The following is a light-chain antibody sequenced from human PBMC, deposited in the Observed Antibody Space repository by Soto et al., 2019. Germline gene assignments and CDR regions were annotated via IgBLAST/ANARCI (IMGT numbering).Light chain of an antibody. Sequence: QLVLTQSPSASASLGASVKLTCTLSSGHSSYAIAWHQQQPEKGPRYLMKVNRDGSHTKGDGIPDRFSGSSSGAERYLTISSLQSEDEADYYCQTWDTVIHVVFGGGTKVTVL. CDR2: VNRDGSH. CDR3: QTWDTVIHVV. CDR1: SGHSSYA. V-gene: IGLV4-69*01. J-gene: IGLJ2*01.